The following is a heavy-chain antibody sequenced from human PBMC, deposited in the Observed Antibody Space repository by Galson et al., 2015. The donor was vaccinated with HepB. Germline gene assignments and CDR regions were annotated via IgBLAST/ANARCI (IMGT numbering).Heavy chain of an antibody. CDR3: ARRRLIYSSSQYYYYAMDV. V-gene: IGHV4-31*03. CDR2: IYYSGST. CDR1: GGSISSGGYY. J-gene: IGHJ6*02. D-gene: IGHD6-6*01. Sequence: TLSLTCTVSGGSISSGGYYWSWIRQHPGKGLEWIGYIYYSGSTYYNPSLKSRVTISVDTSKNQFSVKLSSVTAADPAVYYCARRRLIYSSSQYYYYAMDVWGRGTPVTVSS.